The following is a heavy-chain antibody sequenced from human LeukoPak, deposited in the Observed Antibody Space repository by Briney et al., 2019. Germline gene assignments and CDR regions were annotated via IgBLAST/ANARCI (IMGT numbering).Heavy chain of an antibody. CDR1: GYTFTSYD. D-gene: IGHD3-22*01. V-gene: IGHV1-8*03. CDR2: MNPNSGNT. CDR3: ARGLASSGYYVDY. Sequence: ASVKVSCKASGYTFTSYDINWVRQATGQGLEWMGWMNPNSGNTGYAQKFQGRVTITRNTSISTAYMELSSLRSGDTAVYYCARGLASSGYYVDYWGQGTLVTVSS. J-gene: IGHJ4*02.